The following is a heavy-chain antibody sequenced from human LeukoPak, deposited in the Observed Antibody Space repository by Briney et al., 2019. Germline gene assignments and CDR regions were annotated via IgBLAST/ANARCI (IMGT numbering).Heavy chain of an antibody. CDR2: ISGDGSST. V-gene: IGHV3-74*01. CDR1: GFTFSTYW. J-gene: IGHJ6*03. Sequence: PGGSLRLSCAASGFTFSTYWMHLVRQAPGKGLVWVSHISGDGSSTTYADSVKGRFTISRDNAKNTLYLQMNSLRAEDTAVYYCARGSQPLLSYYYYYMDVWGRGTPVTVSS. D-gene: IGHD2-21*02. CDR3: ARGSQPLLSYYYYYMDV.